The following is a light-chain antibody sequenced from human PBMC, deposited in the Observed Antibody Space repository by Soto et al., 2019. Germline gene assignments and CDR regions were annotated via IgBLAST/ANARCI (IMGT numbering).Light chain of an antibody. CDR1: SSDVGGYNY. J-gene: IGLJ1*01. CDR2: DVS. V-gene: IGLV2-14*01. CDR3: SSYTSSSTGV. Sequence: QSALTQPASVSGSPRQSITISCTGTSSDVGGYNYVSWYQQHPGKAPKLMIYDVSNRPSGVSNRFSGSKSGNTASLTISGLQAEDEADYYCSSYTSSSTGVFGTGTKLTVL.